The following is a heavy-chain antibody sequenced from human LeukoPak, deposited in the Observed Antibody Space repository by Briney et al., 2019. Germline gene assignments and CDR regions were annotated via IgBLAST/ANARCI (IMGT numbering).Heavy chain of an antibody. V-gene: IGHV4-4*02. CDR2: IYHSGST. Sequence: QSSETLSLTCAVSGGSISSSNWWSWVRQPPGKGLEWIGEIYHSGSTNYNPSLKSRVTISVDKSKNQFSLKLSSVTAADTAVYYCASSFSSGWYGYYGMDVWGQGTTVTVSS. CDR1: GGSISSSNW. CDR3: ASSFSSGWYGYYGMDV. J-gene: IGHJ6*02. D-gene: IGHD6-19*01.